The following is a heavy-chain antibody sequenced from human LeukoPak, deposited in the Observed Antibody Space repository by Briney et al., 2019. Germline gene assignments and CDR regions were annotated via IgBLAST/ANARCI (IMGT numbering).Heavy chain of an antibody. CDR1: GFTFSTYG. D-gene: IGHD2-2*01. J-gene: IGHJ4*02. V-gene: IGHV3-23*01. CDR3: AKYSAQVVPAATLDY. CDR2: ISGSGGKT. Sequence: GGSLRLSCAASGFTFSTYGMNWVRQAPGKGLEWVSDISGSGGKTQYADSVKGRFTISRDNSKNTLYLQMNSLRAEDTAVYYCAKYSAQVVPAATLDYWGQGTLVTVSS.